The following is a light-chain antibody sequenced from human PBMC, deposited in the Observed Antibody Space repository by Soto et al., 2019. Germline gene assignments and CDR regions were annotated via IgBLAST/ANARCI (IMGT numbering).Light chain of an antibody. CDR2: GAS. CDR3: QQYASSPWT. V-gene: IGKV3-20*01. J-gene: IGKJ1*01. CDR1: QSVSSSY. Sequence: EIVLTQSPGTLSLSPGERATLSCRASQSVSSSYFAWYQQRPGQAPRLLVYGASSRATAIPDRFSGSGSGTDFTLTISRLEPEDFAVYYCQQYASSPWTFDQGTKVEIK.